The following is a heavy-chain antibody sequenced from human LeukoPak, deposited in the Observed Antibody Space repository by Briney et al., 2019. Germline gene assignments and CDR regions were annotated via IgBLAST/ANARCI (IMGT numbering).Heavy chain of an antibody. CDR1: GGSFSGYY. Sequence: SETLSLTCAVYGGSFSGYYWSWIRQPPGKGLEWIGEINHSGSTNYNPSLKSRVTISVDTSKNQFSLKLSSVTAADTAVYYCASTRANWNYAYWGQGTLVTVSS. CDR2: INHSGST. CDR3: ASTRANWNYAY. V-gene: IGHV4-34*01. J-gene: IGHJ4*02. D-gene: IGHD1-7*01.